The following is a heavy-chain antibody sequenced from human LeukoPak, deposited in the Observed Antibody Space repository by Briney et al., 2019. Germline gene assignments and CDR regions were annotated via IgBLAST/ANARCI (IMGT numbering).Heavy chain of an antibody. J-gene: IGHJ3*02. CDR2: IYPGDSDT. D-gene: IGHD2-15*01. CDR1: GYSFTTYW. V-gene: IGHV5-51*01. CDR3: ARIVANAFDI. Sequence: GESLKISCKGSGYSFTTYWIGWVRQMPGKGLEWMGIIYPGDSDTRYSPSFQGQVTISADKSISAAYLQWSSLKASDPAMYYCARIVANAFDIWGQGTMVTVSS.